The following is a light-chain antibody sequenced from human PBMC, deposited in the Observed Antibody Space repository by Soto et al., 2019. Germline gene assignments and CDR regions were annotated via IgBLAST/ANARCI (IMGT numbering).Light chain of an antibody. CDR3: SSYTSSSTPLV. Sequence: QSALTQPASVSGSPGQSITISCSGTSSDVGGYNFVSWYQHHPGKATKLMIYEVSNRPSGVSNRFSGSKSGNTASLTISGLQAEDEDDYYCSSYTSSSTPLVFGGGTKLTVL. CDR2: EVS. V-gene: IGLV2-14*01. J-gene: IGLJ2*01. CDR1: SSDVGGYNF.